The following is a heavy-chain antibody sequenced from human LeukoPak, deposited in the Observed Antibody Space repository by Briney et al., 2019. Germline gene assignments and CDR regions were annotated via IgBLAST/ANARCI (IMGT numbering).Heavy chain of an antibody. J-gene: IGHJ4*02. CDR2: INHSGST. CDR3: ARLYGDYAH. CDR1: GGSFSGHY. V-gene: IGHV4-34*01. Sequence: SETLSLTCAVYGGSFSGHYWSWIRQPPGKGLEWIGEINHSGSTNYNPSLKSRVTISVDTSKNQFSLKLSSVTAADTAVYYCARLYGDYAHWGQGTLVTVSS. D-gene: IGHD4-17*01.